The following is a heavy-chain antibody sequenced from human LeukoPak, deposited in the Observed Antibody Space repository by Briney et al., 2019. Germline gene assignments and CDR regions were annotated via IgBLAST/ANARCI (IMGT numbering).Heavy chain of an antibody. D-gene: IGHD3-22*01. CDR2: ISSSSSTI. V-gene: IGHV3-48*04. CDR1: GFTFSSYS. J-gene: IGHJ4*02. CDR3: ARDRTSRYYYDSSGYGY. Sequence: GGSLRLSCAASGFTFSSYSMNWVRQAPGKGLEGVSYISSSSSTIYYADSVKGRFTISRDNAKNSLYLQMNSLRAEDTAVYYCARDRTSRYYYDSSGYGYWGQGTLVTVSS.